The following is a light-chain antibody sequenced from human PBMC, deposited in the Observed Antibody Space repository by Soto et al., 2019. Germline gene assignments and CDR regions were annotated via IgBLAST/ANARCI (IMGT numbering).Light chain of an antibody. CDR2: KAS. CDR1: QTISSW. CDR3: QQYNSYS. Sequence: DSTMTPSPSTLSVTVGDRVTITCRASQTISSWLAWYQQKPGKAPKLLIYKASTLKSGVPSRFSGSGSGTEFTLTISSLQPDDFATYYCQQYNSYSFGQGTKVDIK. J-gene: IGKJ1*01. V-gene: IGKV1-5*03.